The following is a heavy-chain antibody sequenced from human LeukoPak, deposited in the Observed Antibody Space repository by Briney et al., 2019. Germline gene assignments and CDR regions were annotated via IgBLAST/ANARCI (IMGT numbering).Heavy chain of an antibody. V-gene: IGHV4-59*11. CDR1: GVSISSHY. Sequence: SETLSLTCTVSGVSISSHYWSWLRQPPGKGLEWMGYIYYSGSTNYNPSLKSRVTISVDTSKNQFSVKLSFGSAADTAVYYCAKVEVLRFLEWFEGWFDPWGQGTLVTVSS. J-gene: IGHJ5*02. CDR3: AKVEVLRFLEWFEGWFDP. D-gene: IGHD3-3*01. CDR2: IYYSGST.